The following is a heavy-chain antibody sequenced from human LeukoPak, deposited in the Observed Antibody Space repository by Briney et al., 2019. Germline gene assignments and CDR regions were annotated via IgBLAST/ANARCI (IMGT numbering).Heavy chain of an antibody. V-gene: IGHV3-74*01. Sequence: PGGSLRLSCVASLSTFSSTWMHWVRQAPGKGLVWVSRITSDGRRTNYADSVKGRFTISRDNAKNTLDLQMNSLRAEDTAVYYCARGGYGAYMGWGQGMLVTVSS. D-gene: IGHD4-17*01. CDR2: ITSDGRRT. J-gene: IGHJ4*02. CDR1: LSTFSSTW. CDR3: ARGGYGAYMG.